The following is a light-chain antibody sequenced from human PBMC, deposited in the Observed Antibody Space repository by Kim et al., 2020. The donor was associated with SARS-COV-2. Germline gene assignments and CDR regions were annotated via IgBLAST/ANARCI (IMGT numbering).Light chain of an antibody. CDR1: SSDVRSYNL. V-gene: IGLV2-23*02. Sequence: GQSITISCTGTSSDVRSYNLVSWYQQHPGKAPQLMIYEVSKRPSGSSNRFSGSKSGNTASLTISGLQAEDEADYYCCSYAGSSTWVFGGGTQLTVL. J-gene: IGLJ3*02. CDR3: CSYAGSSTWV. CDR2: EVS.